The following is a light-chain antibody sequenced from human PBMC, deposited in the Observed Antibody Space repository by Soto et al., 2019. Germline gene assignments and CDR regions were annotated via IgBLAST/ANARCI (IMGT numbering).Light chain of an antibody. J-gene: IGLJ3*02. Sequence: QSALTQPASVSGSPGQWITISCTGTSSDVGSTFNYVSWYQHHPGKAPRLIMSDVNHRPSGVSDRFSGSKSGNTASLTISGLQAEDEADYFCSAYSTGSTPVLFGGGTQLTVL. CDR3: SAYSTGSTPVL. V-gene: IGLV2-14*03. CDR1: SSDVGSTFNY. CDR2: DVN.